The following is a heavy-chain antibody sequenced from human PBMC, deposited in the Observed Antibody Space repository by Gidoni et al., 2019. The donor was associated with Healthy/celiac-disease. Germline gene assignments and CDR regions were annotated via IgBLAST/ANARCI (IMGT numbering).Heavy chain of an antibody. V-gene: IGHV3-23*01. CDR2: ISGSGGST. D-gene: IGHD6-19*01. Sequence: EVQLLESGGGLVQPGGSLRLSCAASGFTFSRYAMSWVRQAPGKGLEWVSAISGSGGSTYYAESVKGRFTISRDNAKNTLYLQMNSLRAEDTAVYYCAKGEYSSGWYVGDNWFDPWGQGTLVTVSS. J-gene: IGHJ5*02. CDR3: AKGEYSSGWYVGDNWFDP. CDR1: GFTFSRYA.